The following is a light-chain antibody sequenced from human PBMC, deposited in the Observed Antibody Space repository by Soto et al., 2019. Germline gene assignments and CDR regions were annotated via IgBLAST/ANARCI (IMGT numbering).Light chain of an antibody. CDR1: QSVRKNY. Sequence: EIVLTQSPSTLSLSPGLRSNLSCRASQSVRKNYLAWYQQKPGQAPRLLIYGASTRATAIPARLSGSGSGTEFTLTITRLEPEDFAIYYCQQYGSPRTFGHGTKVDIK. V-gene: IGKV3-20*01. CDR3: QQYGSPRT. J-gene: IGKJ1*01. CDR2: GAS.